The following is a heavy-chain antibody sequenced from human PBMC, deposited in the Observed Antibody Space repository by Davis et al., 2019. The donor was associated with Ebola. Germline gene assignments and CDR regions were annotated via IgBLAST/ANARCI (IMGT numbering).Heavy chain of an antibody. D-gene: IGHD2-2*02. CDR2: IYYSGST. Sequence: SETLSLTCTVSGGSISSGGYYWSWIRQHPGKGLEWIGYIYYSGSTYYNPSLKSRVTISVDTSKNQFSLKLSSVTAADTAVYYCARGIVVVPAAILTPHNWFDPWGQGTLVTVSS. V-gene: IGHV4-31*03. J-gene: IGHJ5*02. CDR1: GGSISSGGYY. CDR3: ARGIVVVPAAILTPHNWFDP.